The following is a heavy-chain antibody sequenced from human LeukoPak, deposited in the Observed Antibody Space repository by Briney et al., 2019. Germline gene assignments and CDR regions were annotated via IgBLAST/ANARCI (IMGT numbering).Heavy chain of an antibody. CDR3: ARKYGSGSYYYYYYYMDV. D-gene: IGHD3-10*01. CDR2: IKQDGSER. V-gene: IGHV3-7*01. Sequence: GGSLRLSCAASGFTFSSYWMSWVRQTPGKGLEWVANIKQDGSERYYVDSVKGRFSISRDNAKNSLYLQMNSLRAEDTAVYYCARKYGSGSYYYYYYYMDVWGKGTTVTISS. J-gene: IGHJ6*03. CDR1: GFTFSSYW.